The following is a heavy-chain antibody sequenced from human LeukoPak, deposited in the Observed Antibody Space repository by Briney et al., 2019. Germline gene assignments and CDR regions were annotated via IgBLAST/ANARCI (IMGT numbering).Heavy chain of an antibody. J-gene: IGHJ4*02. D-gene: IGHD3-10*01. CDR1: GYSFTNYW. CDR2: IYPGDSDT. Sequence: GESLKISCKGSGYSFTNYWIGWVRQMPGKGLEWMGIIYPGDSDTRYSPSFQGQVTISADKSISTAYLQWSSLKASDTAMYYCARTPNYYGSGSYWVFDYWGQGTLVTVSS. V-gene: IGHV5-51*01. CDR3: ARTPNYYGSGSYWVFDY.